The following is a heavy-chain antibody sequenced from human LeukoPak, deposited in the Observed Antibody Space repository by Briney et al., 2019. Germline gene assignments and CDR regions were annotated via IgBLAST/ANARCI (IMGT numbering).Heavy chain of an antibody. Sequence: SVTVSCKASGGSFSSRSITWVRQAPGQGLESMGGIIPILVKPNYAQKFQGRVTITTDESTTTAYMELTSLRSEDTAVYYCARSPLAHSGTYSEEWGQGTLVTVSS. V-gene: IGHV1-69*16. J-gene: IGHJ4*02. CDR2: IIPILVKP. D-gene: IGHD1-26*01. CDR1: GGSFSSRS. CDR3: ARSPLAHSGTYSEE.